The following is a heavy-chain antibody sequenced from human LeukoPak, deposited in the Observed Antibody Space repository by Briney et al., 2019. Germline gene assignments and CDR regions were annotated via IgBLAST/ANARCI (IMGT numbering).Heavy chain of an antibody. D-gene: IGHD2-15*01. Sequence: KPEGSLRLSCAASGFTFSDYYMSWIRQAPGKGLEWVSYISSSSSYTNYADSVKGRFTISRDNAKNSLYLQMNSVRAEDSAVYYCARDRVCSGGSCYSGFDYWGQGTLVTVSS. CDR3: ARDRVCSGGSCYSGFDY. CDR2: ISSSSSYT. V-gene: IGHV3-11*06. CDR1: GFTFSDYY. J-gene: IGHJ4*02.